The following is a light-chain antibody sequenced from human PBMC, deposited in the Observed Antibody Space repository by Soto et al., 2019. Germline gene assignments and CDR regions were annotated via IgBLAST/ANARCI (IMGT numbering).Light chain of an antibody. CDR2: EVN. V-gene: IGLV2-14*01. Sequence: QSALTQPASVSGSPGQSITISCTGTSSDVGGYNYVSWYQQHPGKAPKLMIYEVNNRPSGVSNRFSGSKSGNTASLTISGLQAEDEADYYCSSYTTISTPYVFGIGTKVTVL. J-gene: IGLJ1*01. CDR1: SSDVGGYNY. CDR3: SSYTTISTPYV.